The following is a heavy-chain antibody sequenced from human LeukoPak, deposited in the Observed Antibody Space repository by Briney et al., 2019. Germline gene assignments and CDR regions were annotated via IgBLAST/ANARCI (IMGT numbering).Heavy chain of an antibody. V-gene: IGHV3-11*01. J-gene: IGHJ6*03. CDR2: ISGSGSTV. D-gene: IGHD5-18*01. CDR1: GFTFSDYY. CDR3: ARLKYSYGLGTGYYMDV. Sequence: GGSLRLSCAASGFTFSDYYMSWLRQAPGKGLEWVSYISGSGSTVYYAASVRGRFTISSDNAKNSLFLQMNSLRAEDTAVYYCARLKYSYGLGTGYYMDVWGKGTTVTVSS.